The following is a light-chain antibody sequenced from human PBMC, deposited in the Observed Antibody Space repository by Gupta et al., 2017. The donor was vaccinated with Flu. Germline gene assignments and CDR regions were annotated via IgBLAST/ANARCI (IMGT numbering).Light chain of an antibody. CDR1: KLGDKY. CDR2: QDS. J-gene: IGLJ1*01. V-gene: IGLV3-1*01. CDR3: QAWDSSTEV. Sequence: SSELTPPPSVSVSPGQTASIPCSGDKLGDKYACWYQQKPGQSPVLAIYQDSKRPSGIPERFSGSNSGNTATLTISGTQAMDEADYYCQAWDSSTEVFGTGTKVTVL.